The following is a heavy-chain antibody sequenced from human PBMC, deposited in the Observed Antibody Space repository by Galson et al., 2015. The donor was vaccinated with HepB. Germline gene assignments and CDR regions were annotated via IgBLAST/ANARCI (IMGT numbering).Heavy chain of an antibody. V-gene: IGHV3-15*01. CDR3: TTVVGFQGEGGVAAAEVILW. D-gene: IGHD6-13*01. Sequence: SLRLSCAASGFTFSNAWMSWVRQAPGKGLEWVGRIKSKTDGGTTDYAAPVKGRFTISRDDSKNTLYLQMNSLKTEDTAVYYCTTVVGFQGEGGVAAAEVILWWGQGTLVTVFS. J-gene: IGHJ4*02. CDR1: GFTFSNAW. CDR2: IKSKTDGGTT.